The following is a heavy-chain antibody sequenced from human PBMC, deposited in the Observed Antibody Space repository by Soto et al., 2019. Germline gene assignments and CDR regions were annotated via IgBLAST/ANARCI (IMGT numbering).Heavy chain of an antibody. CDR3: ARAYEFWSGYSNFDY. D-gene: IGHD3-3*01. CDR2: ISAYNDHT. CDR1: GYTFTSYG. Sequence: QVQLVQSGAEVKKPGASVKVSCKASGYTFTSYGISWVRQAPGQRLEWLGWISAYNDHTNYAQKLQDRGTMTTDTSTSRAYMELRSLRFDDTAVYYCARAYEFWSGYSNFDYWGQGTLVTVSS. J-gene: IGHJ4*02. V-gene: IGHV1-18*01.